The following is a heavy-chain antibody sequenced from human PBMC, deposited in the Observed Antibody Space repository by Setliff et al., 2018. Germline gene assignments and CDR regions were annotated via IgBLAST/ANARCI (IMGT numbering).Heavy chain of an antibody. V-gene: IGHV4-39*01. CDR2: IYHSGGT. Sequence: ASETLSLTCSVSGGSTSNSDYYWGWIRQPPGKGPEWLGSIYHSGGTYYNPFLKSRVTMSVDMSKSQFSLKLSSVTAADTAVYYCVGIGNFGGKKDYFDYWGQGTQVTVSS. CDR1: GGSTSNSDYY. J-gene: IGHJ4*02. CDR3: VGIGNFGGKKDYFDY. D-gene: IGHD3-3*01.